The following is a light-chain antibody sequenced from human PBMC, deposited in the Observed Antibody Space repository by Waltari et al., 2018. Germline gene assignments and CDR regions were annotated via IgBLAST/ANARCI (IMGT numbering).Light chain of an antibody. CDR3: SSYTSSSTYV. CDR2: DVS. V-gene: IGLV2-14*01. CDR1: SSAVGGYNY. J-gene: IGLJ1*01. Sequence: QSALTQPASVSGSPGQSITISCTGTSSAVGGYNYVSWYQQHPGKAPKLMIYDVSERPSGVSYRFSGSKSGNTASLTISGLQAEDEADYYCSSYTSSSTYVFGTGTKVTVL.